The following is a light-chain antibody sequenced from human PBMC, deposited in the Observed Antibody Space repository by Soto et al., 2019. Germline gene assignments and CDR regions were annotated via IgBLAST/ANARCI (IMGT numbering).Light chain of an antibody. CDR2: DAS. CDR3: QQYNSYS. V-gene: IGKV1-5*01. Sequence: EIQMTQSPSSLSASVGDRFTITSRASQSISSWLAWYQQKPVKAPKLLIYDASSLESGVPSRFSGSGSGTELTLTISSLQPDDFATYYCQQYNSYSFGQGTKVEIK. J-gene: IGKJ1*01. CDR1: QSISSW.